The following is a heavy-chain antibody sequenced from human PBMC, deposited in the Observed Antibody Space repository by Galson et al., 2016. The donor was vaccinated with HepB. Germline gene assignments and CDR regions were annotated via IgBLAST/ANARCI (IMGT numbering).Heavy chain of an antibody. CDR2: IWRDGSKE. CDR3: ARDRAADGLAAIDF. V-gene: IGHV3-33*01. CDR1: GFTLSAFA. Sequence: SLRLSCATSGFTLSAFAMHWVRQVPGKGLEWLTLIWRDGSKEYYTESVKGRFTISRDNAKNIVYLQMDSLTDEDTAVYYCARDRAADGLAAIDFWGQGTLVTVSS. D-gene: IGHD5-24*01. J-gene: IGHJ4*02.